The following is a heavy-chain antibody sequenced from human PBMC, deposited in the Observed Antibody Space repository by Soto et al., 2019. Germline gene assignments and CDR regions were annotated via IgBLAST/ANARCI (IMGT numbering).Heavy chain of an antibody. J-gene: IGHJ6*02. CDR3: TRYLELLYYYYGMDV. CDR2: IRSKAYGGTT. D-gene: IGHD1-7*01. V-gene: IGHV3-49*04. Sequence: HPGGSLRLSCTASGFTFGDYAMSWVRQAPGKGLEWVGFIRSKAYGGTTEYAASVKGRFTISRDDSKSIAYLQMNSLKTEDTAVYYCTRYLELLYYYYGMDVWGQGTTVTVSS. CDR1: GFTFGDYA.